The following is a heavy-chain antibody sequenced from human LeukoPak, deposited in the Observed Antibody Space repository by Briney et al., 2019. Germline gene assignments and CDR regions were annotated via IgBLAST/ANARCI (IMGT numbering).Heavy chain of an antibody. CDR2: ISWNSGSI. CDR1: VFTFDDYA. Sequence: GGSLRLSCAASVFTFDDYAMHWVRQAPGKGLEWVSGISWNSGSIGYADSVKGRFTISRDNAKNSLYLQMNSLRAEDTALYYCAKDRDYDSSGHFDYWGQGTLVTVSS. V-gene: IGHV3-9*01. D-gene: IGHD3-22*01. J-gene: IGHJ4*02. CDR3: AKDRDYDSSGHFDY.